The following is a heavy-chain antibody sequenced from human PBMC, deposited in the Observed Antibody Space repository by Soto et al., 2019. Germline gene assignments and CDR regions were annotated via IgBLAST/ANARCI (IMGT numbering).Heavy chain of an antibody. CDR3: ARERATVTTEEAFDI. CDR2: IYYSGST. V-gene: IGHV4-31*03. D-gene: IGHD4-17*01. Sequence: PSETLSLTCTVSGGSISSGGYYWSWIRQHPGKGLKWIGYIYYSGSTYYNPSLKSRVTISVDTPKNQFSLKLSSVTAADTAVYYCARERATVTTEEAFDIWGQGTMVTVSS. J-gene: IGHJ3*02. CDR1: GGSISSGGYY.